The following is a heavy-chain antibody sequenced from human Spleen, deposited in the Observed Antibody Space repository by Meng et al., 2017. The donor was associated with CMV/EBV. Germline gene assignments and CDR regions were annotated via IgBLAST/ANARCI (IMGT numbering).Heavy chain of an antibody. J-gene: IGHJ5*02. D-gene: IGHD2-2*01. Sequence: GGSFSGFSWSWIRQSPGKGLERIGEISHSGSTDYNPTLESRVTISIDTSKKQFSLELTSVTAADTALYYCARLHCGSTTCYFFDPWGQGTLVTVSS. V-gene: IGHV4-34*01. CDR2: ISHSGST. CDR1: GGSFSGFS. CDR3: ARLHCGSTTCYFFDP.